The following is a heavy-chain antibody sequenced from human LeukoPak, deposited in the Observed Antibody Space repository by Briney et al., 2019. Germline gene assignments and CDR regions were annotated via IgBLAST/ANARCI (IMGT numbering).Heavy chain of an antibody. CDR2: IYAGGGT. D-gene: IGHD1-1*01. Sequence: QSGGSLRLSCAASGFTVSSNYMSWVRQAPGKGLEWVSVIYAGGGTNYADSVKGRFTISRDNSKNTLYLQMNSLRAEDTAVYYCAREADDGVYYFDYWGQGTLVTVSS. V-gene: IGHV3-53*01. CDR3: AREADDGVYYFDY. J-gene: IGHJ4*02. CDR1: GFTVSSNY.